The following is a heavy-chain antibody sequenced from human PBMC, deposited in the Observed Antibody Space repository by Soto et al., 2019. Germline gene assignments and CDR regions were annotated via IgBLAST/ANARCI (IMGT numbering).Heavy chain of an antibody. D-gene: IGHD6-13*01. CDR3: ASCIAAAGNPYYYYYYMDV. V-gene: IGHV3-53*04. J-gene: IGHJ6*03. CDR2: IYSGGST. CDR1: GFTVSSNY. Sequence: GGSLRLSCAASGFTVSSNYMSWVRQAPGKGLEWVSVIYSGGSTYYADSVKGRFTISRHNSKNTLYLQMNSLRAEDTAVYYCASCIAAAGNPYYYYYYMDVWGKGTTVTVSS.